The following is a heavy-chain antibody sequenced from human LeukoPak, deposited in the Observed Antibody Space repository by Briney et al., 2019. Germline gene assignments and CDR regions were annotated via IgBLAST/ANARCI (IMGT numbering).Heavy chain of an antibody. Sequence: SVKVSCTASGGTFSSYAISWVRQAPGQGLEWMGGIIPIFGTANYAQKFQGRVTITADESTSTAYMELSSLRSEDTAVYYCARDSRGWSYYYYGMDVWGQGTTVTVSS. V-gene: IGHV1-69*13. CDR3: ARDSRGWSYYYYGMDV. CDR1: GGTFSSYA. J-gene: IGHJ6*02. CDR2: IIPIFGTA. D-gene: IGHD6-19*01.